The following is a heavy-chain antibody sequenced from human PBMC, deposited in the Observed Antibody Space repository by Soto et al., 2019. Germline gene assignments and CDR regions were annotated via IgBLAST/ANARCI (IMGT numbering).Heavy chain of an antibody. Sequence: ILSCAASGFTFSIFAMSWVRQSPGKGLEWVSTISGSGGSTYYADAVKGRFTISRDNSMGTLYLQMKSLRVEDTAIYYCAKEVSLGSTVDLGYWGQGALVTVSS. D-gene: IGHD7-27*01. CDR2: ISGSGGST. CDR1: GFTFSIFA. V-gene: IGHV3-23*01. CDR3: AKEVSLGSTVDLGY. J-gene: IGHJ4*02.